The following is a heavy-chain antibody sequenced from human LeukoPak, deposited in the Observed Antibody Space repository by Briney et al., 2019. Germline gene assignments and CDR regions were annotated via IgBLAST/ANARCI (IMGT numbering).Heavy chain of an antibody. CDR2: ISWNSGSI. CDR1: GFTFDDYA. V-gene: IGHV3-9*01. J-gene: IGHJ4*02. D-gene: IGHD5-24*01. Sequence: GGSLRLSCAASGFTFDDYAMHRVRQAPGKGLEWVSGISWNSGSIGYADSVKGRFTISRDNAKNSLYLQMNSLRAEDTALYYCAKARSEGATTFFDYWGQGTLVTVSS. CDR3: AKARSEGATTFFDY.